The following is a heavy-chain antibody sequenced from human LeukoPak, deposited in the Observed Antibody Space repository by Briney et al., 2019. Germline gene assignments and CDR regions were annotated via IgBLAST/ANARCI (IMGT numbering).Heavy chain of an antibody. CDR2: INHSGST. CDR3: ARDSENDFFFDGFNY. J-gene: IGHJ4*02. Sequence: PSETLSLTCAVYGGSFSGYYWSWIRQPPGKGLEWIGEINHSGSTNYNPSLKSRVTISVDTSKNRFSLKLSSVTAADTAVYYCARDSENDFFFDGFNYWGQGTLVTVSS. CDR1: GGSFSGYY. V-gene: IGHV4-34*01. D-gene: IGHD3-3*01.